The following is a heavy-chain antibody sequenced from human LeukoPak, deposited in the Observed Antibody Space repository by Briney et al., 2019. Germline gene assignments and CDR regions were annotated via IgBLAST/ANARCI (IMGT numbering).Heavy chain of an antibody. CDR3: ARGYDDFWSGPPPHWYFDL. J-gene: IGHJ2*01. Sequence: SETLSLTCTVSGGSISSSSYYWGWIRQPPGKGLEWIGSIYYSGSTYYNPSLKSRVTISVDTSKNQFSLKLSSVTAADTAVYYCARGYDDFWSGPPPHWYFDLWGRGTLVTVSS. CDR1: GGSISSSSYY. CDR2: IYYSGST. V-gene: IGHV4-39*07. D-gene: IGHD3-3*01.